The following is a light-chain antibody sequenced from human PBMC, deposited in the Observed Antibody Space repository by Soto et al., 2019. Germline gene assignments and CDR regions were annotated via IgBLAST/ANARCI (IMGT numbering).Light chain of an antibody. CDR3: QQYHNWPPDRT. CDR2: GAS. V-gene: IGKV3-15*01. Sequence: EIVMTQSPATLSVSPGERATLSCRASQSVSSNLAWYQQKPGQAPRLLIYGASTRATRIPARFTGSGSGTAFTLTIISLKSEDFAIYFCQQYHNWPPDRTVGQGTKVEIK. CDR1: QSVSSN. J-gene: IGKJ1*01.